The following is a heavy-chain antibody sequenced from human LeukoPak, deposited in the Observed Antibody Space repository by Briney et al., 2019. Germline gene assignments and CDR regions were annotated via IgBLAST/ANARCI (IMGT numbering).Heavy chain of an antibody. D-gene: IGHD6-13*01. Sequence: GGSLRLSCAASGFTFSSYTMNWVRQAAGKGLAWVSSISSSSIYIYYADSVKGRCTISRDNAKNSLYLQMNSLRAEDTAVYYCAKEVTAAELDYWGQGTLVTVSS. V-gene: IGHV3-21*01. CDR2: ISSSSIYI. J-gene: IGHJ4*02. CDR1: GFTFSSYT. CDR3: AKEVTAAELDY.